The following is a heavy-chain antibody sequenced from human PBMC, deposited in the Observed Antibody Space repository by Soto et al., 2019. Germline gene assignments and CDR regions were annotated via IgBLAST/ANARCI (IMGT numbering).Heavy chain of an antibody. J-gene: IGHJ4*02. CDR1: GITFSNYA. V-gene: IGHV3-23*01. CDR2: ISASGDNT. CDR3: ADGGEWSFNFEY. Sequence: EVQLLESGGGLVQPGGSLRLSCVASGITFSNYAMSWVRQAPGKGLEWVSAISASGDNTYYPDSVKGRFTISRDNSKNTLYLQMNNLRVEDKAVYYWADGGEWSFNFEYWGQGTLVTVFS. D-gene: IGHD3-3*01.